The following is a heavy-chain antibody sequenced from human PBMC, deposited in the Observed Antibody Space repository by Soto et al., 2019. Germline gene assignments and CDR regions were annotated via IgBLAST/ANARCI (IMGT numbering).Heavy chain of an antibody. V-gene: IGHV3-23*01. CDR3: ANQRYYDFWSGYYEDWFDP. D-gene: IGHD3-3*01. Sequence: EVQLLESGGGLVQPGGSLRLSCAASGFTFSNYAMSWVRQAPGKGLEWVSAISGSGGSTSYADSVKGRFTISRDNSKNTLYLQMTSLRAEDTAIYYCANQRYYDFWSGYYEDWFDPWGPGTLVTVSS. J-gene: IGHJ5*02. CDR2: ISGSGGST. CDR1: GFTFSNYA.